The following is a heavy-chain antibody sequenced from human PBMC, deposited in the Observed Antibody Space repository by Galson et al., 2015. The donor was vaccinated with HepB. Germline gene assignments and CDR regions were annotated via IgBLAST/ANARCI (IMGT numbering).Heavy chain of an antibody. Sequence: SVKVSCKASGYTFSSYSITWVRQAPGQGPEWMGWINTYSGNTEYAQKFQRRVTMTTDTSTSTAYMELRSLRSDDTAVYYCARGALIVVVGATQNNWFDPWGQGTLVTVS. D-gene: IGHD2-15*01. V-gene: IGHV1-18*01. CDR2: INTYSGNT. CDR3: ARGALIVVVGATQNNWFDP. CDR1: GYTFSSYS. J-gene: IGHJ5*02.